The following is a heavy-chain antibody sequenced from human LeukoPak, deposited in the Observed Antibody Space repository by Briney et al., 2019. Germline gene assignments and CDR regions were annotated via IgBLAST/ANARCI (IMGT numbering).Heavy chain of an antibody. V-gene: IGHV4-4*07. CDR1: GGSFSAYY. J-gene: IGHJ6*04. Sequence: SETLSLTCAVYGGSFSAYYWSWIRQPAGKGLEWIGRIYTSGSTNYNPSLKSRVTMSVDTSKNQFSLKLSSVTAADTAVYYCARDGGYCGGDCFVDVWGKGTTVTVSS. CDR3: ARDGGYCGGDCFVDV. CDR2: IYTSGST. D-gene: IGHD2-21*02.